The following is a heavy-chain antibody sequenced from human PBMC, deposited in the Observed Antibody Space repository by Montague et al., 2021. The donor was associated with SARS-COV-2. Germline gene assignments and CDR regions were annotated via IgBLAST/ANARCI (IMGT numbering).Heavy chain of an antibody. V-gene: IGHV4-4*07. Sequence: SETLSLTCSVSGGSISGFFWNWIRQPPGKGLEWIGRIYVSGGTDYNPSLESRVTISVDTSKNQFSLKVNSVAAADTAMYYCARGVVAGPPVVDYWGQGTLVTVSS. J-gene: IGHJ4*02. CDR2: IYVSGGT. D-gene: IGHD2-15*01. CDR1: GGSISGFF. CDR3: ARGVVAGPPVVDY.